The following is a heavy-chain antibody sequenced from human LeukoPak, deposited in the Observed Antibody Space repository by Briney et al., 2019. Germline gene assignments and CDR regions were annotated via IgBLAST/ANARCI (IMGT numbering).Heavy chain of an antibody. J-gene: IGHJ4*02. CDR1: GFTFSSYG. Sequence: PGGSLRLSCAASGFTFSSYGMHWVRQAPGKGLEWVAVIWYDGSNKYYADSVKGRFTISRDNSKNTLYLQMNSLRAEDTAVYYCAKAPYYDSSGYPDYWGQGTLVTVSS. CDR2: IWYDGSNK. V-gene: IGHV3-30*02. D-gene: IGHD3-22*01. CDR3: AKAPYYDSSGYPDY.